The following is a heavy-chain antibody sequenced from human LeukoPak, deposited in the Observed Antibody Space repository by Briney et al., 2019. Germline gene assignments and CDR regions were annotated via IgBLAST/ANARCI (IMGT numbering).Heavy chain of an antibody. V-gene: IGHV3-21*01. Sequence: PGGSLRLSCAASGFTFSSYSMNWVRQAPGKGLEWVSSISSSSSYIYYADSVKGRFTISRDNAKNSLYLQMNSLRAEDTAVYYCARDRIIFGVDSGKTPVDYWGQGTLVTVSS. CDR3: ARDRIIFGVDSGKTPVDY. J-gene: IGHJ4*02. CDR1: GFTFSSYS. D-gene: IGHD3-3*02. CDR2: ISSSSSYI.